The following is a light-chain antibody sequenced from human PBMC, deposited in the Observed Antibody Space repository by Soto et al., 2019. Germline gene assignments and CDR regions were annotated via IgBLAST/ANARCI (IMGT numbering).Light chain of an antibody. Sequence: EIVLTQSPATLSLSPGERATLSCGASQTISNNFLAWYQQRPGLAPRLLIYDASNRAAGIPDRFSGSGSGTVFTLTISRLEAEDFAVYYCQQFDKLITFGGGTKVEI. CDR1: QTISNNF. CDR2: DAS. V-gene: IGKV3D-20*01. CDR3: QQFDKLIT. J-gene: IGKJ4*01.